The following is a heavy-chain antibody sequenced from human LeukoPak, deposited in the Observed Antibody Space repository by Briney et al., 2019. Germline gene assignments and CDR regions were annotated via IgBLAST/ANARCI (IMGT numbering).Heavy chain of an antibody. CDR1: GFTFSIYA. J-gene: IGHJ4*02. D-gene: IGHD1-26*01. CDR2: ISGSGTST. Sequence: GGSLRLSCAASGFTFSIYAMSWVRQAPGKGLEWVSAISGSGTSTYYADSVKGRFTISRDNSKNTLYLQMNSLRAEDTAVYYCAKGDMSGSYYYFDYWGQGTLVTVSS. CDR3: AKGDMSGSYYYFDY. V-gene: IGHV3-23*01.